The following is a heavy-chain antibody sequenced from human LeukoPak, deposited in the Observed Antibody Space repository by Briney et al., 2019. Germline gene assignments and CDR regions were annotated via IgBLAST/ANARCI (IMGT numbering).Heavy chain of an antibody. D-gene: IGHD6-19*01. J-gene: IGHJ4*02. CDR3: ASLSSGWYAEKYDY. CDR2: ITGNGDKT. V-gene: IGHV3-23*01. CDR1: GFTFSNYD. Sequence: GGSLRLSCEASGFTFSNYDISWVRQAPGKGLEWVSAITGNGDKTYYADSVKGLFTISRDNSKNTLYLQMNSLRAEDTAVYYCASLSSGWYAEKYDYWGQGTLVTVSS.